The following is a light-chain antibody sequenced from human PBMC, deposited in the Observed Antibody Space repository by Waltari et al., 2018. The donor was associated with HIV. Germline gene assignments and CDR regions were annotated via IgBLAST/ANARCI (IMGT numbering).Light chain of an antibody. Sequence: EIVMTQSPVTLSASLGERVTLSCRASQSVGNNLAWYQQRPGQAPGVLIYSVSTRAAGVPRFSGSGSGTDFTLTISSLQSEDYAVYFCQQYEKWPPLTFGGGTKV. J-gene: IGKJ4*01. CDR1: QSVGNN. CDR3: QQYEKWPPLT. V-gene: IGKV3-15*01. CDR2: SVS.